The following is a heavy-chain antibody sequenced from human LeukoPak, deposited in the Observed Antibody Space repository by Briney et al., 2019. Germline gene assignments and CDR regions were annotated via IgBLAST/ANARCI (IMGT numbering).Heavy chain of an antibody. CDR2: IYYSGST. D-gene: IGHD3-22*01. J-gene: IGHJ4*02. CDR1: GGSISSYF. V-gene: IGHV4-59*12. CDR3: AREYDSGGYSSNFDY. Sequence: SETLSLTCTVSGGSISSYFWSWIRQPPGKGLEWIGYIYYSGSTNYNPSLKSRVTISVDTSKNQFSLKLSSVTAADTAVYYCAREYDSGGYSSNFDYWGQGTLVTVSS.